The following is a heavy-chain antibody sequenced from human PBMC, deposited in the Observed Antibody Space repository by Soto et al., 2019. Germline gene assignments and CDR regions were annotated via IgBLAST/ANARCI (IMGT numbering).Heavy chain of an antibody. Sequence: SATLSFTCTASGGSISSPYWSWIRPPPGKGLGWVGYIYYSGSTNYNPSLKSRVTISVDTSKNKFSLKLGSVTAADTAVYFCARGPDGQLSCFDYWGQGTLVTVSS. D-gene: IGHD5-18*01. V-gene: IGHV4-59*08. CDR1: GGSISSPY. J-gene: IGHJ4*02. CDR3: ARGPDGQLSCFDY. CDR2: IYYSGST.